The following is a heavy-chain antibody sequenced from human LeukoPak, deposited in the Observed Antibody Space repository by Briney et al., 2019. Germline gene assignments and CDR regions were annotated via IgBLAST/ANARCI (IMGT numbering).Heavy chain of an antibody. CDR1: GFIFSGSA. CDR2: IRSKANSYAT. V-gene: IGHV3-73*01. Sequence: GGSLKLSCAASGFIFSGSAMHWVRQASGKGLEWVGRIRSKANSYATAYAASVKGRFTISRDDSKSTAYLQMNSLKTEDTAVYYCTRPYYYGSGSYYRFDYWGQGTLVTVSS. CDR3: TRPYYYGSGSYYRFDY. D-gene: IGHD3-10*01. J-gene: IGHJ4*02.